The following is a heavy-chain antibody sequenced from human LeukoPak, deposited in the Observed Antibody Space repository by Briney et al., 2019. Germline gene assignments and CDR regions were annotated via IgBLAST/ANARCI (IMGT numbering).Heavy chain of an antibody. V-gene: IGHV3-48*01. D-gene: IGHD3-10*01. J-gene: IGHJ4*02. CDR3: ARATMVRGVIMPSLLDY. CDR1: GFTFSSYS. Sequence: PGGSLRPSCAASGFTFSSYSMNWVRQAPGKGLEWVSYISSSSSTIYYADSVKGRFTISRDNAKNSLYLQMNSLRAEDTAVYYCARATMVRGVIMPSLLDYWGQGTLVTVSS. CDR2: ISSSSSTI.